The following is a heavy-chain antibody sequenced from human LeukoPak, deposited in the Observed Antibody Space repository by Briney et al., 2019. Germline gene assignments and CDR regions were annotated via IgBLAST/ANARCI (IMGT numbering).Heavy chain of an antibody. CDR3: ARDQHPYCSSTSCYRGFRC. Sequence: GSSVKVSCKASGGTFSSYAISWVRQAPGQGLEWMGGIIPIFGTANYAQKFQGRVTITADESTSTAYMELSSLRSEDTAVYYCARDQHPYCSSTSCYRGFRCWGQGTLVTVSS. CDR1: GGTFSSYA. D-gene: IGHD2-2*01. V-gene: IGHV1-69*01. J-gene: IGHJ4*02. CDR2: IIPIFGTA.